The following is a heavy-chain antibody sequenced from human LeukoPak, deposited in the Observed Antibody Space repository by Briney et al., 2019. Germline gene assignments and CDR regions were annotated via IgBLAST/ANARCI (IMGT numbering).Heavy chain of an antibody. Sequence: PSETLSLTCTVSGGSINNYYWSWIRQPAGKGLEWIGLIYSSGSTSYNPSLKSRVTMSVDTSKKQFSLRLSSVTAADTAVYYCSRTPIYYFDNSGYYNWGQGTLVTVSS. CDR3: SRTPIYYFDNSGYYN. CDR1: GGSINNYY. V-gene: IGHV4-4*07. CDR2: IYSSGST. D-gene: IGHD3-22*01. J-gene: IGHJ4*02.